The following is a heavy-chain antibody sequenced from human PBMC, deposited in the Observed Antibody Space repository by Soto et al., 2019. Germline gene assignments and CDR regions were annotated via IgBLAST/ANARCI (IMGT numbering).Heavy chain of an antibody. CDR1: GGSISGSSYY. CDR2: WYFSGTT. D-gene: IGHD3-10*01. V-gene: IGHV4-39*01. Sequence: SETLSLTCTVSGGSISGSSYYWAWIRQPPGKGLEWIGSWYFSGTTYYSPSLKSRVTISVDTSKNQFSLRLSSLTAADTAVYSCARGGKRVSMIRGFDFWGQGALVTVSS. J-gene: IGHJ4*02. CDR3: ARGGKRVSMIRGFDF.